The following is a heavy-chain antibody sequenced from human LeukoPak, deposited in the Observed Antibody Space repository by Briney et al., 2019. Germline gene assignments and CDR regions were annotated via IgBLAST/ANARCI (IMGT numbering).Heavy chain of an antibody. CDR3: ARGYHFSGSSYLAYFDY. J-gene: IGHJ4*02. Sequence: PGGSLRLSCAASGFTFSSYWMHWVRQAPGKGLVWVSRINSGGTGISYADSAKGRFTISRDNAKNALYLEVNNLRAEDTAVYFCARGYHFSGSSYLAYFDYWGQGTLVTVSS. CDR1: GFTFSSYW. D-gene: IGHD1-26*01. CDR2: INSGGTGI. V-gene: IGHV3-74*01.